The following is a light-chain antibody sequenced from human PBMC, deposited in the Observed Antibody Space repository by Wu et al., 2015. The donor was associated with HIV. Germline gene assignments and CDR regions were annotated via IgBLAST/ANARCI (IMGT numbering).Light chain of an antibody. Sequence: EIVLTQSPAILSLSPGDRATLSCRASQSIGNYLAWYQQKPGQTPRLLFFDASNRATGIPARFSGRGSGTDFTLTISRLEPEDVAVYYCQQYGSSPFTFGQGTKLEIK. CDR2: DAS. V-gene: IGKV3-20*01. CDR1: QSIGNY. J-gene: IGKJ2*01. CDR3: QQYGSSPFT.